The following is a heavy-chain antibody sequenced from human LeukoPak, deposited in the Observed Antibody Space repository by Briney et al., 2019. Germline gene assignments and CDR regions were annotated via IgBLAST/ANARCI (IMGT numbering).Heavy chain of an antibody. D-gene: IGHD6-13*01. CDR1: GFTFSSYA. Sequence: GGSLRLSCAASGFTFSSYAMHWVRQAPGKRVEYVSAISSNGGSTYYANSVKGRFTISRDNSKNTLYLQMGSLRAEDMAVYYCARVGYTSYYYYGMDVWGQGTTVTVSS. V-gene: IGHV3-64*01. CDR3: ARVGYTSYYYYGMDV. J-gene: IGHJ6*02. CDR2: ISSNGGST.